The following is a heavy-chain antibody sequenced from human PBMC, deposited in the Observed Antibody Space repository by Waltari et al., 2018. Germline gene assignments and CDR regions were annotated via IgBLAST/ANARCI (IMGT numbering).Heavy chain of an antibody. CDR2: MYYTGTA. CDR3: ARDYPAAHVFDY. V-gene: IGHV4-59*01. CDR1: GASLTTYY. Sequence: QVQLQESGPGLVKPSETLSITCTVSGASLTTYYYSWIRQSPGKGLQWIGSMYYTGTAYYNPSLKSRVTISLDTSKNQFSLSLTSVTTADTAVYYCARDYPAAHVFDYWGQGTVVAVSS. D-gene: IGHD2-15*01. J-gene: IGHJ4*02.